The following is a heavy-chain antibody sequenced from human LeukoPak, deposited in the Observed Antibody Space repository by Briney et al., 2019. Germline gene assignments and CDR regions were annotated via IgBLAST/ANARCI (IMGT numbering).Heavy chain of an antibody. D-gene: IGHD3-10*01. CDR1: GYTLTSYA. Sequence: ASVKGSCKASGYTLTSYAMHWVRQAPGQRLEWMGWINAGNGNTKYSQKFQGRVTITRDTSASTAYMELSSLRSEDTAVYYCARDPRNYYGSGSYSGAFDIWGQGTMVTVSS. J-gene: IGHJ3*02. V-gene: IGHV1-3*01. CDR2: INAGNGNT. CDR3: ARDPRNYYGSGSYSGAFDI.